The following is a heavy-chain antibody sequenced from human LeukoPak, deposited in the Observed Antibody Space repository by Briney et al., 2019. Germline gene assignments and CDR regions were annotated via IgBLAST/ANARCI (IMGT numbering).Heavy chain of an antibody. CDR1: GGSISSYY. J-gene: IGHJ4*02. Sequence: SETLPLTCTVSGGSISSYYWSWIRQPPGKGLEWIGYIYYSGSTNYNPSLKSRVTISVDTSKNQFSLKLSSVTAADTAVYYCARVSSSSWYPSFDYWGQGTLVTVSS. CDR2: IYYSGST. CDR3: ARVSSSSWYPSFDY. D-gene: IGHD6-13*01. V-gene: IGHV4-59*01.